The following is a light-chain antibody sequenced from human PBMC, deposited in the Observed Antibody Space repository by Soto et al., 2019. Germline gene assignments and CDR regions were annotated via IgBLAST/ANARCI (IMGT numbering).Light chain of an antibody. CDR1: QSVSSSY. CDR3: QQYGSSPVT. V-gene: IGKV3-20*01. J-gene: IGKJ2*01. Sequence: EIVLTQSPGTLSLSPGERATLSYRASQSVSSSYLAWYQQKPGQAPRLLIYGASSRATGIPDRFSGSGSGTDFTLTISRLEPEDFAVYYCQQYGSSPVTFGQGTKLEIK. CDR2: GAS.